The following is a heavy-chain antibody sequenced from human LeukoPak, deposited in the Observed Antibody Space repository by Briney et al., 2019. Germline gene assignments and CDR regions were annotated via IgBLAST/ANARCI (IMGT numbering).Heavy chain of an antibody. CDR3: AKGRSSWLHDAFDI. D-gene: IGHD3-9*01. Sequence: KAGGSLRLSCAASGFTFSSYSMNWVRQAPGKGLEWVSSISSSSSYIYYADSVKGRFTISRDNAKNSLYLQMNSLRAEDTAVYYCAKGRSSWLHDAFDIWGQGTMVTVSS. J-gene: IGHJ3*02. CDR1: GFTFSSYS. CDR2: ISSSSSYI. V-gene: IGHV3-21*04.